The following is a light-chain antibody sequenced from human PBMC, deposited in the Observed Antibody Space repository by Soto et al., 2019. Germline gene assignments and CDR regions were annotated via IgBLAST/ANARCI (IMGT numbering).Light chain of an antibody. Sequence: EIVMTQSPATLSVSPGERATLSCRASQSVSSDLAWFQQTPCQAPRLLIDGASTRATGIPARFSGSGSGTEFTLTISSLQSEDFAVYYCQQYSNWAPITFGPGTKVDIK. V-gene: IGKV3-15*01. CDR2: GAS. CDR1: QSVSSD. J-gene: IGKJ3*01. CDR3: QQYSNWAPIT.